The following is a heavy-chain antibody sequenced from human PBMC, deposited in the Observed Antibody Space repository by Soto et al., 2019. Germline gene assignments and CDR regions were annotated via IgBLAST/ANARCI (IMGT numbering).Heavy chain of an antibody. CDR3: AREMEFLDGYYDYMDV. J-gene: IGHJ6*03. D-gene: IGHD3-3*01. V-gene: IGHV1-18*01. CDR1: GYTFTSYG. Sequence: QVQLVQSGAEVKKPGASVKVSCKASGYTFTSYGISWVRKAPGQGLEWMGWISAYNGNTNYAQKLQGRVTMTTDTSTRTADMELRSLRSDDTAVYYCAREMEFLDGYYDYMDVWVNGTTVTVSS. CDR2: ISAYNGNT.